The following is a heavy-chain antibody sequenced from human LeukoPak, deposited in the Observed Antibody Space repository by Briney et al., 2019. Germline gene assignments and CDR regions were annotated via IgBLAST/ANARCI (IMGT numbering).Heavy chain of an antibody. CDR2: ISYDAGNK. D-gene: IGHD2/OR15-2a*01. CDR1: GFTFIGDR. V-gene: IGHV3-30*18. J-gene: IGHJ4*02. CDR3: AKNLSHKSTLDY. Sequence: GRSLRLSFAASGFTFIGDRMHWVRQAPGKGLEWVAGISYDAGNKWYADSVKGRFTISRDNSKNTLYLQMNSLRPEDTAVYYCAKNLSHKSTLDYWGPGTLVTVPS.